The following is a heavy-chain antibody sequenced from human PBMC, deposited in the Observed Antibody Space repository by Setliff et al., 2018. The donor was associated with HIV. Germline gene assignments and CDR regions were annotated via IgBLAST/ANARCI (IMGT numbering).Heavy chain of an antibody. V-gene: IGHV3-53*01. D-gene: IGHD3-22*01. J-gene: IGHJ4*02. CDR1: GFTVSSNY. CDR2: IYGGGTT. CDR3: AKELAASGLGYFDS. Sequence: PGGSLRLSCAASGFTVSSNYMSWVRQAPGKGLEWVSVIYGGGTTHYADSVKGRFTISRDNSKNTVYLQMNSLRAEHTAEYYCAKELAASGLGYFDSWGRGILVTVSS.